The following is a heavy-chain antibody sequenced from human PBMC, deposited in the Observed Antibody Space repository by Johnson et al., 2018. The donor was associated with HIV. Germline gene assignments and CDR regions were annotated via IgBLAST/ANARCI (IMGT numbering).Heavy chain of an antibody. Sequence: QVQLVESGGGVVQPGTSLTLSCAASGFPFRDSAMHWVRQAPGRGMEWLAVIIFDGVYKHHAESVRGRFTISRDNAKNSLYLQMNSLRAEHTAVYYCARDGYSSGWYGNDAFDIWGQGTMVTVSS. J-gene: IGHJ3*02. V-gene: IGHV3-30-3*01. CDR1: GFPFRDSA. CDR3: ARDGYSSGWYGNDAFDI. CDR2: IIFDGVYK. D-gene: IGHD6-19*01.